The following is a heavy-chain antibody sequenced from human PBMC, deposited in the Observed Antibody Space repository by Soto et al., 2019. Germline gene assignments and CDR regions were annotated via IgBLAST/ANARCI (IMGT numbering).Heavy chain of an antibody. CDR3: AREKGGGRYSGSYHAFDI. CDR1: GYTFTSYG. J-gene: IGHJ3*02. D-gene: IGHD1-26*01. Sequence: ASVKVSCKASGYTFTSYGISWVRQAPGQGLEWMGWISAYNGNTNYAQKLQGRVTMTTDTSTSTAYMELRSLRSDDTAVYYCAREKGGGRYSGSYHAFDIWGQGTMVTVSS. V-gene: IGHV1-18*01. CDR2: ISAYNGNT.